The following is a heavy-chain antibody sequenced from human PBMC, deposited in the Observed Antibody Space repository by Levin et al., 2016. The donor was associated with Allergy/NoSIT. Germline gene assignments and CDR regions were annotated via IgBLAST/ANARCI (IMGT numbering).Heavy chain of an antibody. Sequence: WIRQPPGKGLEWIGEINHSGSTNYNPSLKSRVTISVDTSKNQFSLKLSSVTAADTAVYYCARAHGGNSLTDAFDIWGQGTMVTVSS. V-gene: IGHV4-34*01. CDR2: INHSGST. CDR3: ARAHGGNSLTDAFDI. D-gene: IGHD4-23*01. J-gene: IGHJ3*02.